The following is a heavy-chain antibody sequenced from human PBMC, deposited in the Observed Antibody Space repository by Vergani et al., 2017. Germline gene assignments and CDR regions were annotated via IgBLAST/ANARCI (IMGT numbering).Heavy chain of an antibody. J-gene: IGHJ4*02. V-gene: IGHV3-66*01. Sequence: EVQLVESGGGLVQPGGSLRLSCAASGFTFSSYWMHWVRQAPGKGLEWVSVIYSGGSTYYADSVKGRFTISRDNSKNTLYLQMNSLRAEDTAVYYCARSDFFYIFDYWGQGTLVTVSS. CDR3: ARSDFFYIFDY. D-gene: IGHD2-21*02. CDR2: IYSGGST. CDR1: GFTFSSYW.